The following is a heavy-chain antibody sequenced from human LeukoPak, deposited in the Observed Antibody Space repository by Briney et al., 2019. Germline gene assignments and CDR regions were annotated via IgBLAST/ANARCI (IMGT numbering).Heavy chain of an antibody. V-gene: IGHV3-48*03. CDR1: GFTFSSYE. J-gene: IGHJ4*02. D-gene: IGHD6-19*01. CDR3: ARFGYSSGWYVDY. CDR2: ISSSGSTI. Sequence: GGSLRLSCAASGFTFSSYEMNWVRQAPGKGLEWVSYISSSGSTIYYADSVKGRFTISRDNAKNSLYLQMNSLRAEDTAVYYCARFGYSSGWYVDYWGQGTLVTVSS.